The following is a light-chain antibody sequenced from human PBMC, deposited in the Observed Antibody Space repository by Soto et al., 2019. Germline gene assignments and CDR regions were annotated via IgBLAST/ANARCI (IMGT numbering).Light chain of an antibody. J-gene: IGLJ1*01. V-gene: IGLV1-40*01. CDR3: QSYDDSLSVHYV. CDR2: GNT. Sequence: HSVLTQPPSVSGAPGQRVTISCTGSSSNIGSTYDVQWYQQLPGTAPKLLIHGNTNRPSGVPDRFSGSKSGTSASLAITGLQADDEADYYCQSYDDSLSVHYVFGTGTKVTVL. CDR1: SSNIGSTYD.